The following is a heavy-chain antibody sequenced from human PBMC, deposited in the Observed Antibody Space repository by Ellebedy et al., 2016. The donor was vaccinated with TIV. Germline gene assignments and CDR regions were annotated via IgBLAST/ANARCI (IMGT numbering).Heavy chain of an antibody. CDR1: GFTFSTYW. Sequence: GESLKISCAASGFTFSTYWMGWVRQAAGKGLEWVANIKEDGSEKNYVDSVKGRFTISRDNAKNSLYLQMNSLRADDTAVYYCVRAVPNWFDPWGQGTLVTVSS. V-gene: IGHV3-7*01. CDR2: IKEDGSEK. J-gene: IGHJ5*02. CDR3: VRAVPNWFDP.